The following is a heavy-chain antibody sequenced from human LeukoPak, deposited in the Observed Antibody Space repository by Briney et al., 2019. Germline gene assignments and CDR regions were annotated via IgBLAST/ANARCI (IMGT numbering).Heavy chain of an antibody. V-gene: IGHV4-4*07. CDR2: IYTSGST. Sequence: SETLSLTCTVSGGSISSYYWSWIRQPAGKGLEWIGRIYTSGSTNYNPSLKSRVTMSVDTSKNQFSLKLSSVTAADTAVYYCARVRPEPNYYDRTGRTYYFDYWGQGTLVTVSS. J-gene: IGHJ4*02. CDR1: GGSISSYY. CDR3: ARVRPEPNYYDRTGRTYYFDY. D-gene: IGHD3-22*01.